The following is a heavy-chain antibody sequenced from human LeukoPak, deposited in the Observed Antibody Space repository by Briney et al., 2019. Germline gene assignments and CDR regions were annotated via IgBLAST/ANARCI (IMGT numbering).Heavy chain of an antibody. CDR2: IYPGDSDT. Sequence: GESLKISCKGSGYSFTSYWIGWVRQMPGKGLEWTGIIYPGDSDTRYSPSFQGQVTISADKSISTAYLQWSSLKASDTAMYYCARLVVGATNTPDAFDIWGQGTMVTVSS. J-gene: IGHJ3*02. CDR1: GYSFTSYW. V-gene: IGHV5-51*01. CDR3: ARLVVGATNTPDAFDI. D-gene: IGHD1-26*01.